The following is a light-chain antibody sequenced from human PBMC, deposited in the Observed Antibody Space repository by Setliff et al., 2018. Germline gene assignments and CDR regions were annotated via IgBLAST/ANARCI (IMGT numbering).Light chain of an antibody. V-gene: IGLV2-11*01. CDR2: XVS. CDR3: CSYAGTNIFYV. CDR1: SSDVGAYNY. Sequence: QSALTQPRSVSGSPGQSVTISCTGTSSDVGAYNYVSXYQQHPGKAPKLMIXXVSERPSGVPDRFSGSKSGNTASLTISGLQAEDEADYYCCSYAGTNIFYVFGTGTKVT. J-gene: IGLJ1*01.